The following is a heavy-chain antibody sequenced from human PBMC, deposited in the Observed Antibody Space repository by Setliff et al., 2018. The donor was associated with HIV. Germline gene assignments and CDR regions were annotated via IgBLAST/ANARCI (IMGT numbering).Heavy chain of an antibody. V-gene: IGHV4-34*01. D-gene: IGHD3-22*01. CDR3: ARRGLRGSSCFPYYFYMDV. CDR1: GGSFSAYY. J-gene: IGHJ6*03. CDR2: ITHSENT. Sequence: SETLSLTCAVYGGSFSAYYWTWIRQPPGKGLEWIGEITHSENTKYNPSLRSRVTISVDTSKNQFSLKLTSVTAADTAVYYCARRGLRGSSCFPYYFYMDVWDKGTTVTVSS.